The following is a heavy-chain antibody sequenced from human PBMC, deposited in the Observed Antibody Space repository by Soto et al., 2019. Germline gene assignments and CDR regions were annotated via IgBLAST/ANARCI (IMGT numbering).Heavy chain of an antibody. CDR2: INERGGST. CDR3: AKDKSGTTAFDI. D-gene: IGHD1-1*01. V-gene: IGHV3-23*01. CDR1: VFTFITYA. J-gene: IGHJ3*02. Sequence: GGSLRLACADSVFTFITYALSWVRQAPGKGLEWVSAINERGGSTYYADSVKGRFTISRDNSKNTLYLQMKSLRAEDTALYYCAKDKSGTTAFDIWGQGTMVTVSS.